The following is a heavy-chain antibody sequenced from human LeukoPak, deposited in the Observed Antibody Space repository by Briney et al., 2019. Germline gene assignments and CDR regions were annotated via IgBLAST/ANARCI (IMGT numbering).Heavy chain of an antibody. CDR2: VKSRTDGGTT. Sequence: EWLGRVKSRTDGGTTDYAAPVKGRFTISRDDSKTTLFLQMNSLKTEDTAVYYCITGSGPVYWGQGTLVTVSS. D-gene: IGHD6-19*01. V-gene: IGHV3-15*01. CDR3: ITGSGPVY. J-gene: IGHJ4*02.